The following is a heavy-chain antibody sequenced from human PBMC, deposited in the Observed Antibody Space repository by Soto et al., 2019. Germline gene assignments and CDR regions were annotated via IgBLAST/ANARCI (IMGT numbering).Heavy chain of an antibody. CDR2: IIPFFGTA. V-gene: IGHV1-69*01. CDR1: GGTFSTFG. D-gene: IGHD4-17*01. Sequence: QVQLVQSGTEVKKTGSSVKVSCKASGGTFSTFGISWVRQAPGQGLEWMGGIIPFFGTARYSQKFEDRITITADESTNTVYMDLRSLTSEDTAIYYCAKPAPMDAGDKYYYDFWGQGALVTVSS. CDR3: AKPAPMDAGDKYYYDF. J-gene: IGHJ4*02.